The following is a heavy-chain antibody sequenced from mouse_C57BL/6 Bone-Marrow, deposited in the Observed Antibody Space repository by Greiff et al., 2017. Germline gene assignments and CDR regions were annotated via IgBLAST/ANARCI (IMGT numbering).Heavy chain of an antibody. CDR3: ARDAYYRGSFAY. V-gene: IGHV7-1*01. CDR1: GFTFSDFY. J-gene: IGHJ3*01. D-gene: IGHD2-14*01. CDR2: SRNKANDYTT. Sequence: EVKLVESGGGLVQSGRSLRLSCATSGFTFSDFYMEWVRQATGKGLEWIAASRNKANDYTTEYSASVKGRFIVSRDTSQSILYLQMNALRAEDTAIYYCARDAYYRGSFAYWGQGTLVTVSA.